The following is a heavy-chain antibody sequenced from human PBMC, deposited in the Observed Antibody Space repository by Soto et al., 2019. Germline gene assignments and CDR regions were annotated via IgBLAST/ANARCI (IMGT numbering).Heavy chain of an antibody. V-gene: IGHV4-34*02. J-gene: IGHJ4*02. CDR3: ARGGEEWDLERQWVY. CDR2: INHSGSI. D-gene: IGHD1-26*01. CDR1: GGSFSDYY. Sequence: QVQLQQWGAGLLKPSETLSLNCAVYGGSFSDYYCTWIRQAPGKGLEWIGEINHSGSIDYNPSLKSRVTMSVDTSKNHCSLTLMSVTAAVTAVYYCARGGEEWDLERQWVYWGQGTLVTVSS.